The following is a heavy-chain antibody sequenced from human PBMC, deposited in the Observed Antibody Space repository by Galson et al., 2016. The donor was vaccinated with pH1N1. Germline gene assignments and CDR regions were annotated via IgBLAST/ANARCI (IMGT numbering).Heavy chain of an antibody. J-gene: IGHJ4*02. Sequence: SPRLSCAASGFTFSSYAMAWVRQAPGKGLECVSTITGSGGGTYYADSVKGRFTFSRDNSKNTLYLQINSLRAEDTAVYYCAKAPTVTANGRTYFDYWGQGVRVIVSS. D-gene: IGHD4-11*01. V-gene: IGHV3-23*01. CDR1: GFTFSSYA. CDR2: ITGSGGGT. CDR3: AKAPTVTANGRTYFDY.